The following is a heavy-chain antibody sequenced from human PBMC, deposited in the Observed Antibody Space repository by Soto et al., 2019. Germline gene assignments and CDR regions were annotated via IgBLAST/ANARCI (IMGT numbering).Heavy chain of an antibody. Sequence: PSETLSLTXGVSGGSVSRDNWWSWVRQPPGKGLEWIGEIHHSGSTNYSPSLKSRVTMSVDKSRNQFSLKLTSVTAADTAVYYCAENGSYDLVNWGQGTRVTVSS. V-gene: IGHV4-4*02. J-gene: IGHJ4*02. CDR1: GGSVSRDNW. CDR3: AENGSYDLVN. D-gene: IGHD3-16*01. CDR2: IHHSGST.